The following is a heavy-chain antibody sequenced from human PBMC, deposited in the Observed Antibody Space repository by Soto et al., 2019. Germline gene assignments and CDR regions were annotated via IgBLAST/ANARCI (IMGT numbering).Heavy chain of an antibody. CDR2: IYYSGST. V-gene: IGHV4-59*01. Sequence: SATLSLTCAVYGGSFSGYYWSWIRQPPGKGLEWIGYIYYSGSTNYNPSLKSRVTISVDTSKNQFSLKLSSVTAADTAVYYCARVNYGYCSGGSCYSDVSLFDYWGQGTLVTVSS. CDR3: ARVNYGYCSGGSCYSDVSLFDY. D-gene: IGHD2-15*01. CDR1: GGSFSGYY. J-gene: IGHJ4*02.